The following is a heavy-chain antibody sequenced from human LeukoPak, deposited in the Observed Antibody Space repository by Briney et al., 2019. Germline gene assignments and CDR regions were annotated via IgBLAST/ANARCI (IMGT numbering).Heavy chain of an antibody. CDR2: IYPRGST. D-gene: IGHD1-1*01. CDR1: GLTVSDNY. CDR3: ARSVLLDPWGAFDV. J-gene: IGHJ3*01. V-gene: IGHV3-53*01. Sequence: GGSLRLSCAASGLTVSDNYMGWLRQAPGKGLNWVSVIYPRGSTFYAESVEGRFTISRDISKNTLYLQMDSLRAEDTALYFCARSVLLDPWGAFDVWGQGTMVTVSS.